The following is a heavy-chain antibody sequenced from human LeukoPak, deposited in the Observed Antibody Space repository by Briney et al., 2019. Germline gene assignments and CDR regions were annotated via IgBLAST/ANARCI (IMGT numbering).Heavy chain of an antibody. CDR2: INHSGST. V-gene: IGHV4-34*01. D-gene: IGHD3-3*01. Sequence: SETLSLTCAVYGGSFSGYYWSWIRQPPGKGLEWIGEINHSGSTNYNPSLKSRVTISVDTSKNQFSLKLSSVTAADTAVYYCARGAIINYDFWSGNYYYYGMDVWGQGTTVTVSS. CDR3: ARGAIINYDFWSGNYYYYGMDV. CDR1: GGSFSGYY. J-gene: IGHJ6*02.